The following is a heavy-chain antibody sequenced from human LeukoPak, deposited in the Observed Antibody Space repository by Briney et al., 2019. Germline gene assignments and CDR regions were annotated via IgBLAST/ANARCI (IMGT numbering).Heavy chain of an antibody. V-gene: IGHV4-59*11. CDR2: VFDSERT. CDR1: GGSISTHY. CDR3: AREGNYYDSSGYPGIGAFDI. D-gene: IGHD3-22*01. Sequence: SETLSLTCTVSGGSISTHYWSWIRQPPGKGLEWIGYVFDSERTKDNPSLKSRATLSADTSKNQFSLRLTSVTAADTAVYYCAREGNYYDSSGYPGIGAFDIWGQGTMVTVSS. J-gene: IGHJ3*02.